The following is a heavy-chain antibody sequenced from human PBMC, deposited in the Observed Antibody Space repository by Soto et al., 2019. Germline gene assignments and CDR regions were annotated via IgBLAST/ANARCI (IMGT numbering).Heavy chain of an antibody. Sequence: QVQLVESGGGLVKPGGSLRLSCAASGFTFSDYYMSWIRQAPGKGLEWVSYLSSSGSTIYYADSVKGRFTISRDNAKNSLYLQMSSLRAEDTAVYYCVRDGDYYDSSGYFLRDAFDIWGQGTMVTVSS. V-gene: IGHV3-11*01. D-gene: IGHD3-22*01. CDR1: GFTFSDYY. J-gene: IGHJ3*02. CDR2: LSSSGSTI. CDR3: VRDGDYYDSSGYFLRDAFDI.